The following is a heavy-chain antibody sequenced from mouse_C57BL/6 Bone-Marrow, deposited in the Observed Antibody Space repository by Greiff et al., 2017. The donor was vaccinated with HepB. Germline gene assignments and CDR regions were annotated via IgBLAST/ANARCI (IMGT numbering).Heavy chain of an antibody. D-gene: IGHD1-1*01. V-gene: IGHV1-69*01. Sequence: QVQLKQPGAELVMPGASVKLSCKASGYTFTSYWMHWVKQRPGQGLEWIGEIDPSDSYTNYNQKFKGKSTLTVDKSSSTAYMQLSSLTSEDSAVYYCARYESYYYGTPFAYWGQGTLVTVSA. CDR1: GYTFTSYW. CDR2: IDPSDSYT. CDR3: ARYESYYYGTPFAY. J-gene: IGHJ3*01.